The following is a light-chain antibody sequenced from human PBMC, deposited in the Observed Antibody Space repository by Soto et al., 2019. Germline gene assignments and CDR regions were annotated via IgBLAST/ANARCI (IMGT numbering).Light chain of an antibody. V-gene: IGLV3-21*01. CDR1: NIGSKS. J-gene: IGLJ3*02. CDR3: QVWDISSGHVV. CDR2: YDS. Sequence: SSELTQPPSVSVAPGKTASVACGGSNIGSKSVHWYQKKSGQAPVLVMYYDSDRPSGIPERFSGSNSGNTATLTISRVEAGDEAHYYCQVWDISSGHVVFGGGTKLTVL.